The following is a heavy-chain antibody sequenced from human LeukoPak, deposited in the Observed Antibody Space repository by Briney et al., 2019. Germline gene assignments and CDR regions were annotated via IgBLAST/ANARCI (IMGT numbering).Heavy chain of an antibody. CDR3: ARGAYCSGGRCPGAFDI. V-gene: IGHV3-30-3*01. D-gene: IGHD2-15*01. CDR2: ISYDGSNK. Sequence: PGGSLRLSCAASGFTFSSYAMHWVRQAPREGLEWVAVISYDGSNKYYADSVKGRFTISRDNSKNTLYLQMNSLRAEDTAVYYCARGAYCSGGRCPGAFDIWGQGTMVTVSS. CDR1: GFTFSSYA. J-gene: IGHJ3*02.